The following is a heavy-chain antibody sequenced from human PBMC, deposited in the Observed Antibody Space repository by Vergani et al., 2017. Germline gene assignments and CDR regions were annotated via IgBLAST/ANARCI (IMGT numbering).Heavy chain of an antibody. CDR2: IYSGGST. J-gene: IGHJ4*02. CDR3: ARGAYSSGWYDFDY. CDR1: GFTFSSYS. Sequence: EVQLVESGGGLVKPGGSLRLSCAASGFTFSSYSMNWVRQAPGKGLEWVSVIYSGGSTYYADSVKGRFTISRDNSKNTLYLQMNSLRAEDTAVYYCARGAYSSGWYDFDYWGQGTLVTVSS. D-gene: IGHD6-19*01. V-gene: IGHV3-66*01.